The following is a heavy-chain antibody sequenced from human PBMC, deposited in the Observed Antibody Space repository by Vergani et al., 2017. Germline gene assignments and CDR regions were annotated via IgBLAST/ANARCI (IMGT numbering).Heavy chain of an antibody. D-gene: IGHD2-21*01. Sequence: EVQLVESGGGLVKPGGSLRLACAASGLTLNTAWMSWVRQAPGKGLEWIGRIKNKIDGGTAEYAAPVKGRFTIFRDDSKNFLYLQMNSLKIEDTALYFCTAEKEVAFYYSYYHMDVWGKGTTVTVSS. CDR1: GLTLNTAW. CDR3: TAEKEVAFYYSYYHMDV. CDR2: IKNKIDGGTA. V-gene: IGHV3-15*01. J-gene: IGHJ6*03.